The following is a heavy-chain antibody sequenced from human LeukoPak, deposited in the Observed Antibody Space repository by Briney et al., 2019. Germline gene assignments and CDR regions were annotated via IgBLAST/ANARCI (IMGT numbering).Heavy chain of an antibody. CDR3: AKHSSSWALIAQFDY. J-gene: IGHJ4*02. D-gene: IGHD6-6*01. Sequence: GGSLRLSCAASGFTFSSYAMSWVRQAPGKGLEWVSAISGSGGSTYYADSVKGRFTISRDNSKNTLYLQMNSLRAEDTAVYCCAKHSSSWALIAQFDYWGQGTLVTVSS. V-gene: IGHV3-23*01. CDR2: ISGSGGST. CDR1: GFTFSSYA.